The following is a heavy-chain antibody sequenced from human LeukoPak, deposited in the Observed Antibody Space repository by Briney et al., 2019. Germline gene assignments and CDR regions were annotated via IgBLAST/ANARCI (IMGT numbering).Heavy chain of an antibody. CDR1: GGSFSGYY. CDR2: INHSGST. J-gene: IGHJ6*03. V-gene: IGHV4-34*01. D-gene: IGHD6-13*01. CDR3: ARRSISYYYYYVDV. Sequence: SETLSLTCAVYGGSFSGYYWSWIRQPPGKGLEWIGEINHSGSTNYNPSLKSRVTISVDTSKNQFSLKLSSVTAADTAVYYCARRSISYYYYYVDVWGKGTTVTVSS.